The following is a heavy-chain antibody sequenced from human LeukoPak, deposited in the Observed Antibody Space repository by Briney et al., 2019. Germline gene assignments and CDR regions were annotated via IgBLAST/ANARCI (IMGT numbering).Heavy chain of an antibody. D-gene: IGHD2-2*01. V-gene: IGHV4-39*01. Sequence: SETLSLTCTVAGDSISSTNYYWVWIRQPPGKGLEWIGNFYYSGSTYYTPSLKSRVTISVDTSNNQFSLKLSSVTAADTAVYYCARHGLGVPAAGFDYWGQGTLVTVSS. CDR1: GDSISSTNYY. J-gene: IGHJ4*02. CDR2: FYYSGST. CDR3: ARHGLGVPAAGFDY.